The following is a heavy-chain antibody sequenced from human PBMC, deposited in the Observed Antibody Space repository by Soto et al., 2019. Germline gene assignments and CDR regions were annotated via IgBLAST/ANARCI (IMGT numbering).Heavy chain of an antibody. Sequence: QVQLVQSGAEVKKPGASVKVSCKASGYTFTSYYIHWVRQAPGQGLEWMGIINPSGGSTTYAQKCPGSVTMTRDTATSTVYMELSSLRSEDTAVYYCARGYANWFDPWGQGTLVTVSS. V-gene: IGHV1-46*01. CDR2: INPSGGST. CDR1: GYTFTSYY. CDR3: ARGYANWFDP. D-gene: IGHD1-1*01. J-gene: IGHJ5*02.